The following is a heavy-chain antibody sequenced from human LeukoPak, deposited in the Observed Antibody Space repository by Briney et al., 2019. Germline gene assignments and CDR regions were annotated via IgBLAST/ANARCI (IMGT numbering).Heavy chain of an antibody. Sequence: PGGSLRLSCAASGITFSSYAMSWVRQAPGKGLEWVSAISGSGGSTYYADSVKGRFTISRDNSKNTLYLQMNSLRAEDTAVYYCAKDRGITMIVVDTFDYWGQGTLVTVSS. D-gene: IGHD3-22*01. CDR3: AKDRGITMIVVDTFDY. CDR2: ISGSGGST. J-gene: IGHJ4*02. CDR1: GITFSSYA. V-gene: IGHV3-23*01.